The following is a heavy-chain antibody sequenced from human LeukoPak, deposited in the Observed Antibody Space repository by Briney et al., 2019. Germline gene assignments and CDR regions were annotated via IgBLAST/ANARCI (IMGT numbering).Heavy chain of an antibody. J-gene: IGHJ5*02. Sequence: SGGYLRLSCAASGFTFSSYSMNLVRQAPGKGLEWVSSISSSSSYIYYADSVKGRFTISRDNAKNSLYLQMNSLRAEDTAVYYCARGGYDILTGDNWFDPWGQGTLVTVSS. D-gene: IGHD3-9*01. CDR3: ARGGYDILTGDNWFDP. CDR1: GFTFSSYS. V-gene: IGHV3-21*04. CDR2: ISSSSSYI.